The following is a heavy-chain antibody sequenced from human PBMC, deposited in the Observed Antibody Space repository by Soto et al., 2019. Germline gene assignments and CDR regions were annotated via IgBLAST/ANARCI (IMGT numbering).Heavy chain of an antibody. V-gene: IGHV3-7*01. J-gene: IGHJ6*02. CDR1: GFSFSNNG. Sequence: VQLVESGGGVVQPGRSLRLSCAASGFSFSNNGMHWVRQAPGKGLEWVANIHQDGSEKYYMDSVKGRFTISRDNAKNSLYLQMTSLRVEDTAVYHCAGGNALDVWGQGTTVTVSS. CDR3: AGGNALDV. CDR2: IHQDGSEK.